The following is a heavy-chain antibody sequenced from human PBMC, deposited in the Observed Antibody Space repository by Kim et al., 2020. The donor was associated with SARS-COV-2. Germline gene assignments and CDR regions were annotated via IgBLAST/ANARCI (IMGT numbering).Heavy chain of an antibody. CDR2: IIPILGIA. D-gene: IGHD6-13*01. Sequence: SVKVSCKASGGTFSSYAISWVRQAPGQGLEWMGRIIPILGIANYAQKFQGRVTITADKSTSTAYMELSSLRSEDTAVYYCARRTEGIAHPRNIYGMDVWGQGTTVTVSS. CDR1: GGTFSSYA. J-gene: IGHJ6*02. CDR3: ARRTEGIAHPRNIYGMDV. V-gene: IGHV1-69*04.